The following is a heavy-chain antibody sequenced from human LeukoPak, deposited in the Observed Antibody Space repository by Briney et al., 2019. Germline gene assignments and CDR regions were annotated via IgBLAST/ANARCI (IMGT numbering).Heavy chain of an antibody. J-gene: IGHJ3*02. CDR1: GYTFTSYY. Sequence: ASVKVSCKASGYTFTSYYMHWMRQAPGQGLEWMGIINPSGGSTSYAQKFQGRVTMTRDTSTSTVYMELSSLRSEDTAVYYCARTYSSSWNSAHAFDIWGQGTMVTVSS. CDR2: INPSGGST. D-gene: IGHD6-13*01. CDR3: ARTYSSSWNSAHAFDI. V-gene: IGHV1-46*01.